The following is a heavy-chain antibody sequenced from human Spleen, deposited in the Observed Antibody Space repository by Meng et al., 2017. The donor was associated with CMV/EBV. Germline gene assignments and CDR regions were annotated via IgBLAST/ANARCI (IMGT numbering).Heavy chain of an antibody. D-gene: IGHD1-26*01. V-gene: IGHV1-46*01. CDR1: EYTFTSYY. CDR3: AKGVGARGPFDY. CDR2: INPSGGST. Sequence: ASVKVSCKASEYTFTSYYMHWVRQAPGQGLEWMGIINPSGGSTSYAQKFQGRVTMTRDTSTSTVYMELSSLRSEDTAVYYCAKGVGARGPFDYWGQGTLVTVSS. J-gene: IGHJ4*02.